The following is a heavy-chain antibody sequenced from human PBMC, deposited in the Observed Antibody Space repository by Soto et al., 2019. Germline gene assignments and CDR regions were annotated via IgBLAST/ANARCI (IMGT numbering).Heavy chain of an antibody. V-gene: IGHV3-48*03. CDR2: ISSSGSTI. Sequence: PGGSLGLSCAASGFTFSSYEMNWVRQAPGKGLEWVSYISSSGSTIYYADSVKGRFTISRDNAKNSLYLQMNSLRAEDTAVYYCARAESFGLCDYWGQGTLVTVSS. CDR3: ARAESFGLCDY. D-gene: IGHD3-16*01. CDR1: GFTFSSYE. J-gene: IGHJ4*02.